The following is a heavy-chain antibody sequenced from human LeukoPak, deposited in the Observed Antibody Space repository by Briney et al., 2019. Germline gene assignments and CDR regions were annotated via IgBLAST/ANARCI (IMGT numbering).Heavy chain of an antibody. J-gene: IGHJ6*02. CDR1: GGSISSGGHY. V-gene: IGHV4-31*03. Sequence: TLSLTCTVSGGSISSGGHYWSWIRQHPGKGLEWIGYINYSGSTYYNPSLKSRVTISVDTSQNQFSLKLSSVTAADTAVYYCARDEAIFGAGYYYGMDVWGQGTTVTVSS. CDR2: INYSGST. D-gene: IGHD3-3*01. CDR3: ARDEAIFGAGYYYGMDV.